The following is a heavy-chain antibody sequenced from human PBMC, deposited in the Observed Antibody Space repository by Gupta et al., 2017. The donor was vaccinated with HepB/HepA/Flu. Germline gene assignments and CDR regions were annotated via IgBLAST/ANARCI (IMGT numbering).Heavy chain of an antibody. CDR2: IRTKTNGGTT. V-gene: IGHV3-49*04. CDR1: GVTFGDYA. D-gene: IGHD3-9*01. J-gene: IGHJ4*02. Sequence: EVQLVESGGGLVQPGRSLRVSCTASGVTFGDYAMSWVRQAPGKGLEWIGFIRTKTNGGTTEYAASVKGRFTISRDDSKSIAYLQMNSLTTEDXAVYYCSNXLLGTGYYRYFDSWGQGTLVTVSS. CDR3: SNXLLGTGYYRYFDS.